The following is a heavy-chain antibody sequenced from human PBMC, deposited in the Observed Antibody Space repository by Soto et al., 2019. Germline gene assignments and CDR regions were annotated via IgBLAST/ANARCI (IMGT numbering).Heavy chain of an antibody. V-gene: IGHV1-18*01. CDR2: ISVYNGKT. J-gene: IGHJ4*02. Sequence: QVQLVQSGAEVKKPGASVKVSCKASGYTFTSYHITWVRQAPGPGLEWMGWISVYNGKTNYAQKLQGRVTMTTDTSTSTAYRELRSLRSDDTAVYYCARDLPPVDYWGQGTLVSVSS. CDR3: ARDLPPVDY. CDR1: GYTFTSYH.